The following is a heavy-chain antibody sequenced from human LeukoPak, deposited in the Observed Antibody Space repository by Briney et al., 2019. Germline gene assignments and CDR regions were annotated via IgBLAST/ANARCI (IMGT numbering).Heavy chain of an antibody. CDR2: IYYTGST. V-gene: IGHV4-39*01. CDR1: GGSISSNY. J-gene: IGHJ5*02. D-gene: IGHD3-22*01. Sequence: SETLSLTCTVSGGSISSNYWGWIRQPPGKGLEWIGSIYYTGSTYYNPSLKSRVTVYVDTSKNQFSLKLTSVTAADTAVYYCARRPDSSDWNRWFDPWGQGTLVTVSS. CDR3: ARRPDSSDWNRWFDP.